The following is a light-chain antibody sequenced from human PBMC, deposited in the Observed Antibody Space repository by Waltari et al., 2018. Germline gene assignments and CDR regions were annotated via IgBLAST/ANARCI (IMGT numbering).Light chain of an antibody. V-gene: IGKV3-20*01. CDR3: QQYVTSPLA. J-gene: IGKJ5*01. CDR1: QSVSSSY. CDR2: GAS. Sequence: EIVLTQSPGTLSLSPGVRAPLSCRARQSVSSSYLAWYQQKPGQAPRLLIYGASSRATGIPDRFSGSGSGTDFTLTISRLEPEDFAVYYCQQYVTSPLAFGQGTRLEIK.